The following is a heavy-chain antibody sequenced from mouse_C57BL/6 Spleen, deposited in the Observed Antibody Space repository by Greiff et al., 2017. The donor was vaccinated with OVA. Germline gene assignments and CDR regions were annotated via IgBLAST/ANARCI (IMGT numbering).Heavy chain of an antibody. D-gene: IGHD2-3*01. CDR1: GFTFSDYG. J-gene: IGHJ4*01. V-gene: IGHV5-17*01. CDR2: ISSGSSTI. CDR3: ARPRGYSYYYAMDY. Sequence: EVKVVESGGGLVKPGGSLKLSCAASGFTFSDYGMHWVRQAPEKGLEWVAYISSGSSTIYYADTVKGRFTISRDNAKNTLFLQMTSLRSEDTAMYYCARPRGYSYYYAMDYWGQGTSVTVSS.